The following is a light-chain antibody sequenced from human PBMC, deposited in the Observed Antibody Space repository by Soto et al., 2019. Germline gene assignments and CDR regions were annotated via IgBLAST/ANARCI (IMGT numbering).Light chain of an antibody. Sequence: QAVVTQEPSFSVSPGGTVTLTCGLSSGSVSTSNYPSWYQQTPGQAPRTLIFNTNTRSSGVPDRFSGSILGDKAALTITGAQADDDSYYYCLLYLGGGIWVFGGGTKVTVL. J-gene: IGLJ3*02. V-gene: IGLV8-61*01. CDR2: NTN. CDR3: LLYLGGGIWV. CDR1: SGSVSTSNY.